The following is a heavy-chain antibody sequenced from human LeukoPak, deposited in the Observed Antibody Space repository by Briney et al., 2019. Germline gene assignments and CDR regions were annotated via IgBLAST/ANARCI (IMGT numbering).Heavy chain of an antibody. CDR3: AKRTVAGTYFDC. D-gene: IGHD6-19*01. V-gene: IGHV3-30*18. J-gene: IGHJ4*02. CDR2: ISYDGSNK. Sequence: GGSLRLSCAASGFTFSSCGMHWVRQAPGKGLEWVAAISYDGSNKYYADSVKGRFTISRDNSKNTLYLQMNSLRAEDTAVYYCAKRTVAGTYFDCWGQGTLVTVSS. CDR1: GFTFSSCG.